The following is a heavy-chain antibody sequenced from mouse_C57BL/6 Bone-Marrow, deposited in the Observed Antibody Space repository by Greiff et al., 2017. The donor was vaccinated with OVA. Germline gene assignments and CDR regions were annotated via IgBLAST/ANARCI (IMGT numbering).Heavy chain of an antibody. CDR3: ARDARDYSNANWYFDV. J-gene: IGHJ1*03. CDR2: SRNKAIDYTT. CDR1: GFTLSDFY. V-gene: IGHV7-1*01. Sequence: EVNVVESGGGLVQSGRSLKLSCATSGFTLSDFYMEWVRQAPGKGLEWIAASRNKAIDYTTEYSASVKGRFIDSRDTSQSILYLQMNALRAEDTAIYYCARDARDYSNANWYFDVWGTGTTVTVSS. D-gene: IGHD2-5*01.